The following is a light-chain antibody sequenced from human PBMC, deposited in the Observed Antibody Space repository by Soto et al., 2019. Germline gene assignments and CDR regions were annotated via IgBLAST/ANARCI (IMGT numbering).Light chain of an antibody. J-gene: IGLJ1*01. V-gene: IGLV5-37*01. CDR1: SDINVGSYN. Sequence: QLVLNQPPSSSASPGESARLTCTLPSDINVGSYNIYWYQQKPGSPPRYLLNYYSDSDKGQGSGVPSRFSGSKDASANSGIFLISWLQSEDEADYYCMIWPSNASVFGTGTKVTVL. CDR2: YYSDSDK. CDR3: MIWPSNASV.